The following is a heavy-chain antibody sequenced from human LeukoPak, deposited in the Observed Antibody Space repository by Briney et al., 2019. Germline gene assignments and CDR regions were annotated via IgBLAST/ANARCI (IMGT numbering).Heavy chain of an antibody. J-gene: IGHJ4*02. CDR2: IYYSGST. CDR1: GGSISSSSYY. D-gene: IGHD2-15*01. CDR3: ARHPFATPFDH. V-gene: IGHV4-39*01. Sequence: SETLSLTCTVSGGSISSSSYYWGWIRQPPGKGLEWIGSIYYSGSTYYNPSLKSRVTISVDTSKNQFSLKLSSVTAADTAVYYCARHPFATPFDHWGRGTLVTVSS.